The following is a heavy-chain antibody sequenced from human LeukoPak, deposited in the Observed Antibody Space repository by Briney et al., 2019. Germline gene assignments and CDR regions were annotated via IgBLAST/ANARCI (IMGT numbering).Heavy chain of an antibody. J-gene: IGHJ4*02. D-gene: IGHD2-8*01. Sequence: ASVKVSCKASGYTFTGYYMHWVRQAPGQGLEWMGWINPNSGGTNYAQKFQGRVTMTRDTSISTAYMELSRLRSDDTAVYYCARWYYCTSGVCSDYWGQGTLVTVSP. CDR1: GYTFTGYY. V-gene: IGHV1-2*02. CDR2: INPNSGGT. CDR3: ARWYYCTSGVCSDY.